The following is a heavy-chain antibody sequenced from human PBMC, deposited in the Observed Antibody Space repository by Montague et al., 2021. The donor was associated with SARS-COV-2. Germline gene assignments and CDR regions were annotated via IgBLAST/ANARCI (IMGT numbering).Heavy chain of an antibody. Sequence: SETLPLTCTVSGGSISRYYWSWIRQPPGKGLEWIGYIYYSGSTNXNPSLKSRVTISVDTSKNQFSLKLSSVTAADTAVYYCARGIFTIPFIPAYYYMDVWGKGTTVTVSS. V-gene: IGHV4-59*01. CDR1: GGSISRYY. CDR2: IYYSGST. D-gene: IGHD3-3*01. J-gene: IGHJ6*03. CDR3: ARGIFTIPFIPAYYYMDV.